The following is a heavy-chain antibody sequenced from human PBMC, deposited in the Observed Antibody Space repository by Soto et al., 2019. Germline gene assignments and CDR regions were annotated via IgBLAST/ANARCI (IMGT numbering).Heavy chain of an antibody. V-gene: IGHV3-7*03. CDR1: GFTFSPYW. Sequence: EVQLVESGGDLVQPGGSLRLSCVASGFTFSPYWMSWVRQAPGRGLQWVATINNDGSEKYYADSVKGRFPISRNNARDTLYPEMTGLRAEDTAIYYCARGSNQDYWGQGTLVAVSS. J-gene: IGHJ4*02. D-gene: IGHD2-8*01. CDR2: INNDGSEK. CDR3: ARGSNQDY.